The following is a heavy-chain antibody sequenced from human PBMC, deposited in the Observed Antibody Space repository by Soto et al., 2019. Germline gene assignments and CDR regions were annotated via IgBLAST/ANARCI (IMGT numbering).Heavy chain of an antibody. J-gene: IGHJ3*02. CDR3: ARWGQVRWSVRLGAFDI. CDR1: GGSISSSSYY. CDR2: IYYSGST. D-gene: IGHD4-17*01. V-gene: IGHV4-39*01. Sequence: QLQLQESGPGLVKPSETLSLTCTVSGGSISSSSYYWGWIRQPPGKGLEWIGSIYYSGSTYYNPSLKSRVTISVDTSKNQFALKLSSVTAADTAVYYCARWGQVRWSVRLGAFDIWGQGTMVTVSS.